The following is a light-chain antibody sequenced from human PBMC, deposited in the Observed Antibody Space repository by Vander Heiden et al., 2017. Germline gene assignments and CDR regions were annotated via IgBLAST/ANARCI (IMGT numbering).Light chain of an antibody. CDR1: QSVSSN. CDR3: QQRSDWPGT. J-gene: IGKJ4*01. V-gene: IGKV3-11*01. CDR2: DAS. Sequence: VLTQSPATLSLSPGERATLSCRASQSVSSNLAWYQQKPGQAPRLLIYDASNRATGIPARFSGSGSGTDFTLTISSLEPEDFAVYYCQQRSDWPGTFGGGTKVEIK.